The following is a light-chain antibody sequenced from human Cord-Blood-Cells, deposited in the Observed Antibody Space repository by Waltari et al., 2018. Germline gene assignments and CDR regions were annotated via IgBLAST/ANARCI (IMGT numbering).Light chain of an antibody. CDR1: QSVLYSSNNKNY. V-gene: IGKV4-1*01. Sequence: DIVMTQSPDSLAASLGERATINCKSSQSVLYSSNNKNYLAWYQQNPGQPPKLLIYWASTRESGVPDRFSGSGSGTDFTLTISSLQAEDVAVYYCQQYYSTPYTFGQGTKLEIK. J-gene: IGKJ2*01. CDR3: QQYYSTPYT. CDR2: WAS.